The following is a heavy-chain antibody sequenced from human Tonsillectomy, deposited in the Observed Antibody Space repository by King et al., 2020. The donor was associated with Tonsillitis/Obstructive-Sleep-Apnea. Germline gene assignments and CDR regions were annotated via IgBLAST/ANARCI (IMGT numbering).Heavy chain of an antibody. CDR2: IYYSGTT. CDR3: ARHNWNYANFDY. J-gene: IGHJ4*02. D-gene: IGHD1-7*01. CDR1: GGSITNSNYY. Sequence: QLQESGPGLVKPSETLSLICTVSGGSITNSNYYWGWIRPPPGQGLEWIGSIYYSGTTYYNPSLKSRVTISVDTSKNQFSLKLSSVTAADTAVYFCARHNWNYANFDYWGQGTLVTVSS. V-gene: IGHV4-39*01.